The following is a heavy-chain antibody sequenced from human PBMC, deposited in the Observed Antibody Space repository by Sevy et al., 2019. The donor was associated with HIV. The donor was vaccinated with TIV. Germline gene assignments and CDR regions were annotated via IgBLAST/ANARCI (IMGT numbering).Heavy chain of an antibody. D-gene: IGHD2-15*01. CDR1: GFTFGDYA. V-gene: IGHV3-49*03. Sequence: GGSLRLSCTASGFTFGDYAMSWFRQAPGKGLEWVGFIRSKAYGGTTEYAASVKGRFTISRDDSKSIAYLQMNSLKTEDTAVYYCTRLPPRGHYCSGGSCSHGAFDIWGQGTMVTVSS. CDR3: TRLPPRGHYCSGGSCSHGAFDI. J-gene: IGHJ3*02. CDR2: IRSKAYGGTT.